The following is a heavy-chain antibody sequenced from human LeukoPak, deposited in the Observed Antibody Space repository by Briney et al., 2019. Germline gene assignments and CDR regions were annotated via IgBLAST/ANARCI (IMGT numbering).Heavy chain of an antibody. CDR1: GYSFTTYG. Sequence: ASVTVSCTASGYSFTTYGINWVRQAPGQGLEWMGWISTDNGNTNYAQKLQGRVTMTTDTSTSTAYMELRSLRSDDTAVYYCARDSYYYGSGSYGYWGQGTLVTVSS. CDR3: ARDSYYYGSGSYGY. D-gene: IGHD3-10*01. J-gene: IGHJ4*02. CDR2: ISTDNGNT. V-gene: IGHV1-18*01.